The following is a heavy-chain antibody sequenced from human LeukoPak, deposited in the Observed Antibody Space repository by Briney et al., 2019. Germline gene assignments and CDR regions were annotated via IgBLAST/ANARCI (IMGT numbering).Heavy chain of an antibody. D-gene: IGHD2-2*01. CDR1: GFTFSSYA. V-gene: IGHV3-30-3*01. CDR2: ISYDGSNK. J-gene: IGHJ5*02. Sequence: GGSLRLSCAASGFTFSSYAMHWVRQAPGKGLEWVAVISYDGSNKYYADSVKGRFTISRDNSKNTLYLQMNSLRAEDTAVYYCARGAVPAAIYNWFDPWGQGTLVTVSS. CDR3: ARGAVPAAIYNWFDP.